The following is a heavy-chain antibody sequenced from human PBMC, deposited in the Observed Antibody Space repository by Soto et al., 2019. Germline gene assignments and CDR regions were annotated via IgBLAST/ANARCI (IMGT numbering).Heavy chain of an antibody. CDR1: GFTFDDYT. CDR3: AKQIAVAGTWLDYYYGMDV. Sequence: EVQLVESGGVVVQPGGSLRLSCAASGFTFDDYTMHWVRQAPGKGLEWVSLISWDGGSTYYADSVKGRFTISRDNSKNSLYLQMNSLRTDDTALYYCAKQIAVAGTWLDYYYGMDVWGQGTTVTVSS. CDR2: ISWDGGST. J-gene: IGHJ6*02. D-gene: IGHD6-19*01. V-gene: IGHV3-43*01.